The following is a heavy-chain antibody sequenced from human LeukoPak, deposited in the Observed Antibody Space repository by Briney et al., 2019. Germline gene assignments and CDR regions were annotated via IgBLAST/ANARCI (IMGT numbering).Heavy chain of an antibody. V-gene: IGHV3-23*01. CDR1: GFTFSSYA. J-gene: IGHJ4*02. CDR3: AKDSDGPRD. Sequence: GRSLRLSCAASGFTFSSYAMTWVRQAPGKGLDWVSLISGSGGSTYYADSVKGRFTISRDNSKNTLYLQMNSLRAEDTAVYYCAKDSDGPRDWSQGTLVTVSS. CDR2: ISGSGGST. D-gene: IGHD3/OR15-3a*01.